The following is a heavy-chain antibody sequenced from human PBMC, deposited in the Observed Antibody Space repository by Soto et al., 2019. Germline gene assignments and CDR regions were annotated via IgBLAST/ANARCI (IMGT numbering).Heavy chain of an antibody. CDR1: GFTFSSYN. V-gene: IGHV3-48*01. CDR2: ISSSSSTI. D-gene: IGHD4-17*01. Sequence: EVQLVESGGGLVQPGGSLRLSCAASGFTFSSYNMNWVRQTPGKGLEWVSHISSSSSTIYYADSVKGRFTISRDNAKNSLYLQMNSLRVEDTAVYYCARCDYGDHGEMTLGYYFDSWGQGTLVTVSS. CDR3: ARCDYGDHGEMTLGYYFDS. J-gene: IGHJ4*02.